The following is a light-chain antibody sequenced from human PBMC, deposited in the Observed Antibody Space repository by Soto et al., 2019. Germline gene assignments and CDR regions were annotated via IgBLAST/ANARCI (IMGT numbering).Light chain of an antibody. CDR1: QTISSW. V-gene: IGKV1-5*01. CDR2: DAS. Sequence: DIQMTQSPSTLSGSVGDRVTITCRASQTISSWLAWYHQKPGKAPKLLIYDASTLESGVPSRFSGRGSGTEFTLTISSLQPDDFATYYCQQYNSYWTFGQGTKVDIK. CDR3: QQYNSYWT. J-gene: IGKJ1*01.